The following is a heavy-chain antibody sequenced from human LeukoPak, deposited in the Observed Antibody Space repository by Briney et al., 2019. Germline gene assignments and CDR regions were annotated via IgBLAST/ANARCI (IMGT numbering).Heavy chain of an antibody. CDR2: IFYSEST. CDR1: GRSISSSNDY. Sequence: SETLSLTCTVSGRSISSSNDYWGWLRQPPGKGLEWFGSIFYSESTYYNPYLKSRVTISGDTSKNQFSLKMNSVTAADTAVYYCGRHQVVPSRYVSGSPGGPDYWGQGTLVTVSS. J-gene: IGHJ4*02. D-gene: IGHD3-10*01. V-gene: IGHV4-39*01. CDR3: GRHQVVPSRYVSGSPGGPDY.